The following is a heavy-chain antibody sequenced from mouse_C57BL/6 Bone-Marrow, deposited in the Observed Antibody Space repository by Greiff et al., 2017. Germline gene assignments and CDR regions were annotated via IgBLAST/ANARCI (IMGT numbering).Heavy chain of an antibody. CDR3: AIYYGNLAWFAY. D-gene: IGHD2-1*01. Sequence: VQLQQSGAELVKPGASVKLSCKASGYTFTSYWMHWVKQRPGQGLEWIGMIHPNSGSTNYNEKFKSTATLTVDKSSSTAYMQLSSLTSEDSAFYYCAIYYGNLAWFAYWGQGTLVTVSA. J-gene: IGHJ3*01. CDR1: GYTFTSYW. V-gene: IGHV1-64*01. CDR2: IHPNSGST.